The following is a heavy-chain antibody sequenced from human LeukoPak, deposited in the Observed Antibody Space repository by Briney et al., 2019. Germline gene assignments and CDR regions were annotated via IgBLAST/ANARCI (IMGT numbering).Heavy chain of an antibody. J-gene: IGHJ4*02. CDR1: GFTFSSYG. D-gene: IGHD1-26*01. CDR3: ASNPGYSGSYSWTH. CDR2: IWYDGSNK. Sequence: GGSLRLSCAASGFTFSSYGMHWVRQAPGKGLEWVAVIWYDGSNKYYADSVKGRFTISRDNSKNTPYLQMNSLRAEDTAVYYCASNPGYSGSYSWTHWGQGTLVTVSS. V-gene: IGHV3-33*01.